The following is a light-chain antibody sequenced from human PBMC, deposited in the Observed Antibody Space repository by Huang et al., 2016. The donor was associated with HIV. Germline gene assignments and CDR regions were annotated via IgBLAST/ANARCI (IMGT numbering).Light chain of an antibody. Sequence: DIQMTQSPSTLSASVGYIVTITCRASQSISSWLAWYQQRPGKAPKVLIAKSSSLESGVPSRFSGSGSVTEFTLTISSLQPDDFSTYYCQQYNSYPFTFGPGTKVDVK. V-gene: IGKV1-5*03. CDR2: KSS. CDR3: QQYNSYPFT. CDR1: QSISSW. J-gene: IGKJ3*01.